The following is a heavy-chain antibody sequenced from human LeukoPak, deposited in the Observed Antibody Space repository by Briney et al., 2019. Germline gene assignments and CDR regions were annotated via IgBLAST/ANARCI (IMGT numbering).Heavy chain of an antibody. Sequence: ASVKVSCKASGYTFTDNCIHWVRQAPGQGLQWMGWINPNSGGTNYAQKFQGRVTMTRDTSVSTAYMELSRLRSDDTAVYYCARDFGQLTEYNWFDPWGQGTLVTVSS. CDR1: GYTFTDNC. CDR2: INPNSGGT. CDR3: ARDFGQLTEYNWFDP. V-gene: IGHV1-2*02. D-gene: IGHD2-2*01. J-gene: IGHJ5*02.